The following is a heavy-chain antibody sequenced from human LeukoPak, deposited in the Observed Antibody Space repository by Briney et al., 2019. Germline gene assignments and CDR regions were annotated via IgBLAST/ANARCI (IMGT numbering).Heavy chain of an antibody. CDR1: GYSISSGYY. J-gene: IGHJ5*02. CDR3: ARDAYDSSGYYYPHRFDP. V-gene: IGHV4-38-2*02. CDR2: IYHSGST. Sequence: SETLSLTCTVSGYSISSGYYWGWIRQPPGKGLEWIGSIYHSGSTYYNPSLKSRVTISVDTSKNQFSLKLSSVTAADTAVYYCARDAYDSSGYYYPHRFDPWGQGTLVTVSS. D-gene: IGHD3-22*01.